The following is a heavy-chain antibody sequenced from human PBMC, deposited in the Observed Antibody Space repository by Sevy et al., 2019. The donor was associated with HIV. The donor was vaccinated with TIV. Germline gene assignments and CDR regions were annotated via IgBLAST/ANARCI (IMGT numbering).Heavy chain of an antibody. CDR3: ARDSPGYGGYSY. CDR1: RFTFKTYW. Sequence: GGSLRLSCAASRFTFKTYWMSWVRQAPGKGLEWVGNIKEEGSAKYYADSVRGRFTVSRDNAKNSLYLQMSSLRVEDTAVYYCARDSPGYGGYSYWGQGTLVTVSS. V-gene: IGHV3-7*01. D-gene: IGHD1-26*01. J-gene: IGHJ4*01. CDR2: IKEEGSAK.